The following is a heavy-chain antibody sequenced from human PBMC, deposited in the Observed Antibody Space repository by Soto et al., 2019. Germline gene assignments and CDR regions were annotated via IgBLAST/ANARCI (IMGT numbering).Heavy chain of an antibody. CDR3: ARDVSIAAALYDY. V-gene: IGHV1-3*01. CDR1: GYTFTNNV. CDR2: INAGNGNT. J-gene: IGHJ4*02. Sequence: ASVKVSCKASGYTFTNNVINWVRQAPGQGLEWMGWINAGNGNTKYSQKFQGRVTITRDTSASTAYMELSSLRSEDTAVYYCARDVSIAAALYDYWGQGTLVTVSS. D-gene: IGHD6-13*01.